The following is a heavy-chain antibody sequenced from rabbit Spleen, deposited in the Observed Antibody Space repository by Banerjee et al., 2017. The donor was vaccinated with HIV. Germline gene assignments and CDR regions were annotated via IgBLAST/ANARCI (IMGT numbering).Heavy chain of an antibody. V-gene: IGHV1S45*01. J-gene: IGHJ4*01. Sequence: QEQLVESGGGLVQPEGSLTLTCTISGFSFSTSYHMCWVRQAPGKGLEWIACIHTGSGITYYASWAKGRFTVSKTSSTTVDLKMTSLTAADTATYFCGRNLIYDRDLWGPGTLVTVS. CDR3: GRNLIYDRDL. CDR1: GFSFSTSYH. D-gene: IGHD1-1*01. CDR2: IHTGSGIT.